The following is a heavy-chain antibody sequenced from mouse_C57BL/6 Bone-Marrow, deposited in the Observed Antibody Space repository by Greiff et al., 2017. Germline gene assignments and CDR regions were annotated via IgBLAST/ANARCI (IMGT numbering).Heavy chain of an antibody. CDR3: ARQGYYSNSYAMDY. CDR2: ISSGGSYT. D-gene: IGHD2-5*01. V-gene: IGHV5-6*01. Sequence: EVQGVESGGDLVKPGGSLKLSCAASGFTFSSYGMSWVRQTPEKRLEWVATISSGGSYTYYPDSVKGRFTISRDNAKNTLYLQMSSLKSEDTAMYYCARQGYYSNSYAMDYWGQGTSVTVSS. J-gene: IGHJ4*01. CDR1: GFTFSSYG.